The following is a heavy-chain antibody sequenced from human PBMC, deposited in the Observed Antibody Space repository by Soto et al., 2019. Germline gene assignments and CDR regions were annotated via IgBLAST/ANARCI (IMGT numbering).Heavy chain of an antibody. Sequence: GGSLRLSCAASGFTFSSYWMSWVRQAPGKGLEWVANIKQDGSEKYYVDSVKGRFTISRDNAKNSLYLQMNSLRAEDTAVYYCARARGRLFGYYYYYYMDVWGKGTTVTVSS. CDR2: IKQDGSEK. CDR1: GFTFSSYW. J-gene: IGHJ6*03. V-gene: IGHV3-7*01. D-gene: IGHD2-21*01. CDR3: ARARGRLFGYYYYYYMDV.